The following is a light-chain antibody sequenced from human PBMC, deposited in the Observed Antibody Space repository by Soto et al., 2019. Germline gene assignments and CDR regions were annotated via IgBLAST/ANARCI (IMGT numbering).Light chain of an antibody. CDR1: QSVSSN. J-gene: IGKJ1*01. Sequence: EIVMTKSPATLSVSPGERATLSCRASQSVSSNLAWYQQKPGQAPRLLIYGASTRATGIPARFSGSGSGTEFTLTISSLQSEDFAVYYCQQYNNWPAWTFGQGTKVDNK. CDR2: GAS. CDR3: QQYNNWPAWT. V-gene: IGKV3-15*01.